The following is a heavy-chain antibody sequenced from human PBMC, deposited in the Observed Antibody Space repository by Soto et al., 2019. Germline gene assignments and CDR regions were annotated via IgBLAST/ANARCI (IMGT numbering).Heavy chain of an antibody. CDR1: GYPFSDYY. Sequence: QVQLVQSGAELRKPGASVKVSCKTSGYPFSDYYMHWVRQPPGQGPEWLGWINPKKGATFYAQKFRGRVTLTRDTTINTVYMELTSLRADDTAVYYCGRDGEPAFTFDHWGQGTLVIVSS. CDR3: GRDGEPAFTFDH. D-gene: IGHD3-16*01. CDR2: INPKKGAT. J-gene: IGHJ4*02. V-gene: IGHV1-2*02.